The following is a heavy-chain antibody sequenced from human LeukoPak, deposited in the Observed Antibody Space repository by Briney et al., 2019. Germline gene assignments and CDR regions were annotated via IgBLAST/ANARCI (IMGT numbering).Heavy chain of an antibody. D-gene: IGHD3-22*01. CDR1: GFTFSSYS. CDR3: ARELVVINGVYFDY. Sequence: QLGGSLRLSCAASGFTFSSYSMNWVRQAPGKGLERVSYISSSSSTIYYADSVKGRFTISRDNAKNSLYLQMNSLRAEDTAVYYCARELVVINGVYFDYWGQGTLVTVSS. CDR2: ISSSSSTI. J-gene: IGHJ4*02. V-gene: IGHV3-48*04.